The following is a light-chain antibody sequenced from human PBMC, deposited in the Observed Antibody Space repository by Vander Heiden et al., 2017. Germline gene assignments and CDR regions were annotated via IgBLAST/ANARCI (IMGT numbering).Light chain of an antibody. CDR3: QQYGRSSVT. J-gene: IGKJ5*01. Sequence: IVLTQSPGTLSLSPGERATLSCRASQSIRYSDLAWYQQRPGQAPRLLIYEASSRATGIPDRFSGSGSGTDFTLTISRLEPQDFAVYYCQQYGRSSVTFGQGTRLDIK. CDR2: EAS. CDR1: QSIRYSD. V-gene: IGKV3-20*01.